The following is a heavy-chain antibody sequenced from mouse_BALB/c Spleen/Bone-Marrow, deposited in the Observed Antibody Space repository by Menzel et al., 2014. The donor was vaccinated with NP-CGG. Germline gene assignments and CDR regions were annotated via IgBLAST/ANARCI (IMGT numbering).Heavy chain of an antibody. CDR1: DYTFTSYW. Sequence: QVQLQQSGPEVVKPGAPVKVSCKDTDYTFTSYWMNWVKQRPGRGLEWIGRIDPSDSETHYNQKFKDKATLTVDKSSSTAYIQLSSLTSEDSAVYYCASDHFYSGNYDFAYWGQGTLVAVSA. V-gene: IGHV1-74*01. CDR3: ASDHFYSGNYDFAY. CDR2: IDPSDSET. D-gene: IGHD2-1*01. J-gene: IGHJ3*01.